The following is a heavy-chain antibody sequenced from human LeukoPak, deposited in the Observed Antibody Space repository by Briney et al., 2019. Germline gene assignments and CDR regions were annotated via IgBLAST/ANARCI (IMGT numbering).Heavy chain of an antibody. Sequence: SETLSLTCAVSGYSISSGYYWGWIRQPPGKGLEWIGSIYHSGSTYYNPSLKSRVAISVDTSKNQFSLKLSSVTAADTAVSYCARHLKSWYRFDYWGQGTLVTVSS. CDR3: ARHLKSWYRFDY. D-gene: IGHD2-15*01. CDR2: IYHSGST. CDR1: GYSISSGYY. J-gene: IGHJ4*02. V-gene: IGHV4-38-2*01.